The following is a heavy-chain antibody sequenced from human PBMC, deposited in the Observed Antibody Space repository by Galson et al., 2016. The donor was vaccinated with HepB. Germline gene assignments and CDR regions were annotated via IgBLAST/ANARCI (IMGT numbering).Heavy chain of an antibody. V-gene: IGHV3-53*01. J-gene: IGHJ4*02. D-gene: IGHD3-16*02. CDR3: ARDYPAFDY. CDR1: GFTVSSNY. CDR2: IYSGGRT. Sequence: SLRLSCAASGFTVSSNYMSWVRQAPGKGLEWVSVIYSGGRTHYADSVKGRFTISRDNSKNKLYLQMNSLRADDTAVYYCARDYPAFDYWGQGTLVTVST.